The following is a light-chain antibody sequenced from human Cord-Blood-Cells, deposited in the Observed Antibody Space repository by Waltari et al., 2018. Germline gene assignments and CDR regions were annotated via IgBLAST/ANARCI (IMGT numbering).Light chain of an antibody. CDR2: AAS. J-gene: IGKJ5*01. CDR1: QSISSY. CDR3: QQSYSTPIT. V-gene: IGKV1-39*01. Sequence: DIRMTQSPSSLSASVGDRVTITCRASQSISSYLNWYKQKPGKAPKLLIYAASSLQSGVPSRFSGSGSWTDFTLTISSLQPEDFATYYCQQSYSTPITFGQGTRLEIK.